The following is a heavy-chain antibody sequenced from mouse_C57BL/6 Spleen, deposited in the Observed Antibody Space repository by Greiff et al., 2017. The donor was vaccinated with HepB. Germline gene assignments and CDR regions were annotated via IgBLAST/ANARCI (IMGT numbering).Heavy chain of an antibody. D-gene: IGHD2-3*01. J-gene: IGHJ4*01. CDR3: ARGGLLRDAMDY. CDR1: GYTFTSYW. Sequence: QVQLQQPGAELVKPGASVKLSCKASGYTFTSYWMHWVKQRPGPGLEWIGMIHPNSGSTNYNEKFKSKATLTVDKSSSTAYMQLSSLTSEDSAVYYCARGGLLRDAMDYWGQGTSVTGSS. V-gene: IGHV1-64*01. CDR2: IHPNSGST.